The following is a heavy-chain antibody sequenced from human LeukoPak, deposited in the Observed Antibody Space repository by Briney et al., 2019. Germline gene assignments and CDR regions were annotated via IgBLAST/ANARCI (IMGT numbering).Heavy chain of an antibody. CDR3: GRAGQWLVQGVFGY. CDR2: INPNSGGT. Sequence: GASVKVSCKASGYTFTGYYMHWVRQAPGQGLEGMGWINPNSGGTNYAQKFQGRVTMTRDTSISTAYMELSRMRSDDPAVYYCGRAGQWLVQGVFGYWGQGTLVTVSS. J-gene: IGHJ4*02. V-gene: IGHV1-2*02. CDR1: GYTFTGYY. D-gene: IGHD6-19*01.